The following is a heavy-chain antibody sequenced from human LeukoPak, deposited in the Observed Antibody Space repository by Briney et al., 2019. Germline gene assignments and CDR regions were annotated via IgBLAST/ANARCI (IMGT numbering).Heavy chain of an antibody. CDR1: GFTFSNAW. Sequence: GGSLRLSCAASGFTFSNAWMSWVRQAPGKGLEWVGRIKSKTDGGTTDYAAPVKGRFTISRDDSKNTLYLQMNSLKTEDTAVYYCTNRGYYYDSSGYFGIVVAYYFGYWGQGTLVTVSS. CDR3: TNRGYYYDSSGYFGIVVAYYFGY. J-gene: IGHJ4*02. V-gene: IGHV3-15*01. D-gene: IGHD3-22*01. CDR2: IKSKTDGGTT.